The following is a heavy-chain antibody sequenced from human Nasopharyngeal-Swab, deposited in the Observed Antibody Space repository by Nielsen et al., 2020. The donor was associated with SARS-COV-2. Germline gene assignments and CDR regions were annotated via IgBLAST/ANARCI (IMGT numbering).Heavy chain of an antibody. CDR1: GFTFSSYA. V-gene: IGHV3-23*01. CDR2: ITVIGRSP. J-gene: IGHJ2*01. Sequence: GGSLRLSCAASGFTFSSYAMNWVRQAPGKGLEWASGITVIGRSPYYADSVKGRFTLSRDNSKNTLYLQMNSLRAEDTAVYYCAKGQGADWYFDLWGRGTLVTVSS. CDR3: AKGQGADWYFDL.